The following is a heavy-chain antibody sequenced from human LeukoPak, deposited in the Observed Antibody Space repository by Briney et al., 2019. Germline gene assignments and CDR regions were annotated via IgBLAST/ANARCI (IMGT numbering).Heavy chain of an antibody. CDR2: MNPNSGNT. CDR1: GYTFTSYD. D-gene: IGHD3-3*01. J-gene: IGHJ4*02. CDR3: ARSRGGVLRFLEWLPDY. V-gene: IGHV1-8*01. Sequence: ASVKVSCKASGYTFTSYDINWVRQATGQGLEWMGWMNPNSGNTGHAQKFQGRVTMTRNTSISTAYMELSSLRSEDTAVYYCARSRGGVLRFLEWLPDYWGQGTLVTVSS.